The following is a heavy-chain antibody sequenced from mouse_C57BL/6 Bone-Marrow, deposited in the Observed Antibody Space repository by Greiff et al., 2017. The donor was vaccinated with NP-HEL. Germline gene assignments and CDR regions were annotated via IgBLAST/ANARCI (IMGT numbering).Heavy chain of an antibody. V-gene: IGHV14-4*01. D-gene: IGHD1-1*01. CDR3: TALYYGGSSAWFAY. CDR2: IDPENGDT. CDR1: GFNIKDDY. J-gene: IGHJ3*01. Sequence: VQLQQSGAELVRPGASVKLSCTASGFNIKDDYMHWVKQRPEQGLEWIGWIDPENGDTEYASKFQGKATITADTSSNTTYLQLSSLTSEDTAVYYCTALYYGGSSAWFAYWGQGTLVTVSA.